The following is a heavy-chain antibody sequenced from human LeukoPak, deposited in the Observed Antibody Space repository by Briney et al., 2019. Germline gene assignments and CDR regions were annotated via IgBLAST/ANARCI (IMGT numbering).Heavy chain of an antibody. J-gene: IGHJ4*02. CDR1: GGSFSGYY. Sequence: SETLSLTCAVYGGSFSGYYWSWIRQPPGKGLEWIGEINHSGSTNYNPSLKSRVTISVDTSKNQFSLKLSSVTAADTAVYYCAGGRSFYCGGDCYTDYWGQGTLVTVSS. V-gene: IGHV4-34*01. CDR2: INHSGST. D-gene: IGHD2-21*02. CDR3: AGGRSFYCGGDCYTDY.